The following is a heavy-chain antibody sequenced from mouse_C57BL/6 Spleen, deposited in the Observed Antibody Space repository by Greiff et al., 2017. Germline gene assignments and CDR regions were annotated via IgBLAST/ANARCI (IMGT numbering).Heavy chain of an antibody. CDR1: GYTFTSYW. CDR2: IDPSDSYT. CDR3: ARDGNSFDY. Sequence: QVQLQQPGAELVKPGASVKLSCKASGYTFTSYWMQWVKQRPGQGLEWIGEIDPSDSYTNYNHKFKGKATLTVDTSSSTAYMQLSSLTSEDSAVYYCARDGNSFDYWGQGTTLTVSS. D-gene: IGHD2-1*01. J-gene: IGHJ2*01. V-gene: IGHV1-50*01.